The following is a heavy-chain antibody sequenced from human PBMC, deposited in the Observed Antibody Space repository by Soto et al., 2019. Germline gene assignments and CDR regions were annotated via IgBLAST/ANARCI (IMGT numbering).Heavy chain of an antibody. D-gene: IGHD3-3*01. J-gene: IGHJ4*02. V-gene: IGHV3-30*18. CDR3: AKEERTLKRFLEWLLLRD. CDR1: GFTFSSYG. Sequence: QVQLVESGGGVVQPGRSLRLSCAASGFTFSSYGMHWVRQAPGKGLEWVAVISYDGSNKYYADSVKGRFTISRDNSKNTLYLQMNSLRAEDTAVYYCAKEERTLKRFLEWLLLRDWGQGTLVTVSS. CDR2: ISYDGSNK.